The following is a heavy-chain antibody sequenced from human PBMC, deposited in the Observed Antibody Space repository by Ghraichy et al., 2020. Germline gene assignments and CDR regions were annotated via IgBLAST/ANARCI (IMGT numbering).Heavy chain of an antibody. D-gene: IGHD2-21*01. J-gene: IGHJ4*02. V-gene: IGHV4-34*01. CDR1: GGSFSGYY. CDR2: INHSGST. CDR3: ARVWFRYFDY. Sequence: TLSLTCAVYGGSFSGYYWSWIRQPPGKGLEWIGEINHSGSTNYNPSLKSRVTISVDTSKNQFSLKLSSVTAADTAVYYCARVWFRYFDYWGQGTLVTVSS.